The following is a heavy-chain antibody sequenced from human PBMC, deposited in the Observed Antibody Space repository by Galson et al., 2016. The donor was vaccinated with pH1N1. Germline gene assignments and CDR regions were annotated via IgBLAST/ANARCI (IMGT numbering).Heavy chain of an antibody. D-gene: IGHD4-17*01. V-gene: IGHV4-39*01. CDR2: IYYSGST. Sequence: ETLSLTCSVSGGSVGSDCYWGWIRQPPGKGLEWIGSIYYSGSTYYNPSLRGRVTISMDTSRNQLSLMLTSVTAADTAVYYCARPGRNFGDYAYWGQGTLVAVSS. CDR1: GGSVGSDCY. CDR3: ARPGRNFGDYAY. J-gene: IGHJ4*02.